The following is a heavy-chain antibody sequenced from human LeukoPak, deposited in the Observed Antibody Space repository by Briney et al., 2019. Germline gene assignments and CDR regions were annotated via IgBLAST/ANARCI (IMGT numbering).Heavy chain of an antibody. D-gene: IGHD1-26*01. CDR1: GYTFTTSY. CDR2: VSAYNGKT. J-gene: IGHJ4*02. CDR3: ARGGTFYPSIGY. V-gene: IGHV1-18*01. Sequence: ASVKVSCKASGYTFTTSYINWVRQAPGQGLERMGWVSAYNGKTSYAQRFQGRVTMTTDSSTNTAYMDLASLRSDDTAVYYCARGGTFYPSIGYWGQGTLVTVSS.